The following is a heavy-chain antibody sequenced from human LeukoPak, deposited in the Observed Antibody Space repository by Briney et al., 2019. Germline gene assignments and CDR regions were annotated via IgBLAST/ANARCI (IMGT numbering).Heavy chain of an antibody. J-gene: IGHJ3*02. CDR1: GFTFSNAW. CDR2: IKSKTDGGTT. D-gene: IGHD6-13*01. CDR3: TTGLIAVAVYDAFDI. Sequence: GGSLRLSCAASGFTFSNAWMSWVRQAPGKGLEWVGYIKSKTDGGTTDYAAPVKGRFTISRDDSKNTLYLQMNSLKTEDTAVYYCTTGLIAVAVYDAFDIWGQGTMVTVSS. V-gene: IGHV3-15*01.